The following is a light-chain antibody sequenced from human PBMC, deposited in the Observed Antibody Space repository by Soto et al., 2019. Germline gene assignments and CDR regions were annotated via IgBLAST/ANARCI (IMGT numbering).Light chain of an antibody. CDR3: QEDGNLPLT. Sequence: DIQMTQSPSSLSAFVGDRVTITFKASQDINSYVNRYHQKPWKAPKLVIYDASNLSTGAPSKFSGSRSETAFTYSISNLQPKDIATYYCQEDGNLPLTLGGGTKVE. V-gene: IGKV1-33*01. J-gene: IGKJ4*01. CDR2: DAS. CDR1: QDINSY.